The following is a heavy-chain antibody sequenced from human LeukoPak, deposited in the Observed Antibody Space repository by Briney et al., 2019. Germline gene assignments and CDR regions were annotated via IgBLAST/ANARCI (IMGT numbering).Heavy chain of an antibody. V-gene: IGHV3-48*01. CDR2: ITRSGSPI. CDR3: VQGPYFDY. Sequence: GGSLRLSCVAFGFTFSSYSMNWARQAPGKGLEWVSHITRSGSPIYYGDSVKGRFSMSRDNTKNSLYLQMNSLRGDDTAVYYCVQGPYFDYWGQGTLVTVSS. CDR1: GFTFSSYS. D-gene: IGHD2-21*01. J-gene: IGHJ4*02.